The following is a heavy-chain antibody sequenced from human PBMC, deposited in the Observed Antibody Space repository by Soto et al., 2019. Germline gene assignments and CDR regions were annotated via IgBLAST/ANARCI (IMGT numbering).Heavy chain of an antibody. D-gene: IGHD1-26*01. CDR2: IIPMSGTA. V-gene: IGHV1-69*06. CDR1: GDTFTNYA. Sequence: QVQLVQSGTEVKKPGSSVKVSCKSSGDTFTNYAISWVRQAPGQGLEWLGGIIPMSGTAYYAQKFQGRVTITADKSATTAYMELSSLRSEDTAVYYCAREGYSGSYFDYWGQGTLVTVS. J-gene: IGHJ4*02. CDR3: AREGYSGSYFDY.